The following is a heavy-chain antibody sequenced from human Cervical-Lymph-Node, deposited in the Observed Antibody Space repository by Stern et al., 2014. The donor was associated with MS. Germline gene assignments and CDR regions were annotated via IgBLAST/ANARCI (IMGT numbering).Heavy chain of an antibody. CDR3: ALSSETSDRWYSLGYDL. CDR2: IFPVFGTP. Sequence: QVQMVQSAAEATNPGSSVKVSCKASGGTFSKFPSSWVRQAPGQGLEWMAGIFPVFGTPTYAQEFRGRVTITADVSTSTVYMELSSLRSDDTAVYYCALSSETSDRWYSLGYDLWGQGTLVTVSS. V-gene: IGHV1-69*12. CDR1: GGTFSKFP. D-gene: IGHD6-13*01. J-gene: IGHJ5*02.